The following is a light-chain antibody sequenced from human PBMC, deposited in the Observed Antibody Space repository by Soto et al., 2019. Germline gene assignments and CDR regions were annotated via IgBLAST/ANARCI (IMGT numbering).Light chain of an antibody. J-gene: IGKJ2*01. CDR2: NTS. CDR1: QSFNTW. Sequence: DVQMTQSPSSLSPYVGDRVTITCRASQSFNTWLAWYQQKPGKAPKLLIYNTSILESGVPSRFRGSGSGTEFTLTISSLQPEDSATDYCQQYNSYPYTFGHGTKREIK. V-gene: IGKV1-5*03. CDR3: QQYNSYPYT.